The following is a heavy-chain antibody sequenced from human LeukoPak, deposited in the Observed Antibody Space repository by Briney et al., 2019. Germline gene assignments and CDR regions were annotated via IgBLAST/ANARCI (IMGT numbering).Heavy chain of an antibody. Sequence: GASVKVSCKASGYTFTSYGISWVRQAPGQGLEWMGWISAYNGNTNYAQKFQGRVTMTRDMSTSTVYMELSSLRSEDTAVYYCARVHLAYCGGDCYRSPYFDYWGQGTLVTVSS. CDR2: ISAYNGNT. CDR1: GYTFTSYG. V-gene: IGHV1-18*01. CDR3: ARVHLAYCGGDCYRSPYFDY. D-gene: IGHD2-21*02. J-gene: IGHJ4*02.